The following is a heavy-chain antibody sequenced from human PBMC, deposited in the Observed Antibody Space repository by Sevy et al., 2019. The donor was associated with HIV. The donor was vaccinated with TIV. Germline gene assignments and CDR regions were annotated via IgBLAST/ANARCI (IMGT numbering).Heavy chain of an antibody. J-gene: IGHJ6*02. CDR1: GFTFSSYA. D-gene: IGHD2-8*02. CDR2: ISSNGGST. CDR3: VKDEGDCTGGVGSEYYYYGMDV. V-gene: IGHV3-64*05. Sequence: GGSLRLSCSASGFTFSSYAMHWVRQAPGKGLEYVSAISSNGGSTYYADSVKGRFTISRDNSKNTLYVQMSSLRAEDTAVYYCVKDEGDCTGGVGSEYYYYGMDVWGQGTTVTVSS.